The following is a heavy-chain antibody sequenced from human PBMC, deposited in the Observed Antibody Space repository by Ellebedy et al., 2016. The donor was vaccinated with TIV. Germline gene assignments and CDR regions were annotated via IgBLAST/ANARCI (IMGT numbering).Heavy chain of an antibody. CDR2: TKQDGGEQ. D-gene: IGHD3-9*01. Sequence: PGGSLRLSCVASGLTFSDHYMDWVRQAPGKGLEWVANTKQDGGEQYYVDSVKGRFTVSRDNAKNSLSLQMNSLRAEDTAVYYCAREGTGIFDWWGQGTLVTVSS. CDR3: AREGTGIFDW. V-gene: IGHV3-7*03. CDR1: GLTFSDHY. J-gene: IGHJ4*02.